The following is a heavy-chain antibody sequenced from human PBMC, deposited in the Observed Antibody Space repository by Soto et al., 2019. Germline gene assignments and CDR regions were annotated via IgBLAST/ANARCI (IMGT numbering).Heavy chain of an antibody. CDR1: GDSVSTNSAP. Sequence: QIHLQQSGPVLVKPSQTLSLTCAISGDSVSTNSAPWDWIRQSPSRGLEWLGRTYYRSNWYTDYAVSVKGRITISPDTSNNQLSLQLNSVTPDDTAVYYCARLIGNSWLDSWGQGTLVTVSS. D-gene: IGHD2-8*01. CDR3: ARLIGNSWLDS. CDR2: TYYRSNWYT. V-gene: IGHV6-1*01. J-gene: IGHJ5*01.